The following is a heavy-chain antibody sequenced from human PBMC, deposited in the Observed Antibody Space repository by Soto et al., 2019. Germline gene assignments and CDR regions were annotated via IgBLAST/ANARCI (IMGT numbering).Heavy chain of an antibody. D-gene: IGHD2-21*02. CDR3: AREPPPNCGGDCYSDAFDI. J-gene: IGHJ3*02. CDR1: GYTFTGYY. CDR2: INPNSGGT. V-gene: IGHV1-2*02. Sequence: ASVKVSCKASGYTFTGYYMHWVRQAPGQGLEWMGWINPNSGGTNYAQKFQGRVTMTRDTSISTAYMELSRLRSDDTAVYYCAREPPPNCGGDCYSDAFDIWGQGTMVTVS.